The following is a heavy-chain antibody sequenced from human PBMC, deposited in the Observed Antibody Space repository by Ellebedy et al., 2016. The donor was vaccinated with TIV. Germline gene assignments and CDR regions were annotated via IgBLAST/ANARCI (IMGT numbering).Heavy chain of an antibody. CDR3: VKDCNGGSCYEEYFQH. D-gene: IGHD2-15*01. J-gene: IGHJ1*01. CDR2: ISTDGSRT. CDR1: GFTFSSYA. Sequence: PGGSLRLSCSASGFTFSSYAMHWVRQAPGKGLEWVSAISTDGSRTFYAGSVRGRFTISRDNSKNTLYLQMTSLRPEDTAVYYCVKDCNGGSCYEEYFQHWGRGTLVTVSS. V-gene: IGHV3-64D*06.